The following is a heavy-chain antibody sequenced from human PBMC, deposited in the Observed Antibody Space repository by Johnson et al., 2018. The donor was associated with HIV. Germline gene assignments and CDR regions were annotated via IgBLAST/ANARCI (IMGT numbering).Heavy chain of an antibody. J-gene: IGHJ3*02. CDR2: ISSSGSTI. CDR3: ARIGAWQLHRAFDI. D-gene: IGHD2-15*01. Sequence: QVLLVESGGGLVKPGGSLRLSCAASGFIFSDYYMSWIRQAPGKGLEWVSYISSSGSTIYYPDSVKGRFTISRDSAKNSLYLQMNSLRAEDTAVYYCARIGAWQLHRAFDIWGQGTMVTVSS. CDR1: GFIFSDYY. V-gene: IGHV3-11*04.